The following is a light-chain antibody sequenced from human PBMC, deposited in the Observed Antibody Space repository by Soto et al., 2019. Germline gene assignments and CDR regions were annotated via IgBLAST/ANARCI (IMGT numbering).Light chain of an antibody. CDR2: DAS. V-gene: IGKV3D-15*01. CDR1: QSVDSN. Sequence: EIVMTQAPATLAVSPGYRATLSCRASQSVDSNLAWYQHKPGQPPRLLIYDASTRPTGIPARFSGSGSGTAFPLTIISLQSEDSAVYYCQQYNDWPLTFGGGTKV. J-gene: IGKJ4*01. CDR3: QQYNDWPLT.